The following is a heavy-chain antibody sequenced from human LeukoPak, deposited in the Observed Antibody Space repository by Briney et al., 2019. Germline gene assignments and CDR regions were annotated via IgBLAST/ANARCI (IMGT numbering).Heavy chain of an antibody. V-gene: IGHV3-11*06. CDR1: GFTFSDYY. Sequence: GGSLRLSCAASGFTFSDYYMSWICQAPGKGPEWVSDISSSRAYTNYADSVKGRFTISRDNAKNSLYLQMNSLRAEDTAVYYCARAPHYSNYGPYYYGMDVWGQGTTVTVSS. J-gene: IGHJ6*02. D-gene: IGHD4-11*01. CDR2: ISSSRAYT. CDR3: ARAPHYSNYGPYYYGMDV.